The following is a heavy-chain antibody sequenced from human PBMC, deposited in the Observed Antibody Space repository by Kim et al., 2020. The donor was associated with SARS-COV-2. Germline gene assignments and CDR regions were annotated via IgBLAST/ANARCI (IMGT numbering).Heavy chain of an antibody. D-gene: IGHD6-19*01. Sequence: NPSLKSRVTMSVDTSKNQFSLKLRAVTAADTAVYYCARDQDSSAWLKPLDYWGQGTLVTVSS. J-gene: IGHJ4*02. CDR3: ARDQDSSAWLKPLDY. V-gene: IGHV4-4*07.